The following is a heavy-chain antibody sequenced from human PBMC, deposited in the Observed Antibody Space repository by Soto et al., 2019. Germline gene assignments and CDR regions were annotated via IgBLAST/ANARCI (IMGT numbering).Heavy chain of an antibody. CDR2: ISGSGGST. V-gene: IGHV3-23*01. CDR3: AKQWVSSNADER. Sequence: EVQLLESGGGLVQPGGSLTLSCAASGFSFSIYAMTWVRQTPGMGLEWVSPISGSGGSTFYADSVKGRFTISRDNSKNTLYLQMSSLRAEDTAICPCAKQWVSSNADERWGQGTLVTVSS. J-gene: IGHJ4*02. D-gene: IGHD6-19*01. CDR1: GFSFSIYA.